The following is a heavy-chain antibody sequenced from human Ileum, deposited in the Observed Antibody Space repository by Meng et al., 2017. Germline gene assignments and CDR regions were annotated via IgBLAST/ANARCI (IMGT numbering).Heavy chain of an antibody. CDR2: ISKDGGAT. Sequence: GESLKISCAASGFKFTNYWMAWVRQAPGKRPEWVANISKDGGATYYMDSVKGRFTISRDNAKTSLDLHMNGLRADDTAVYYCARDATRGGDFDYWGQGALVTVSS. V-gene: IGHV3-7*01. J-gene: IGHJ4*02. CDR1: GFKFTNYW. CDR3: ARDATRGGDFDY. D-gene: IGHD2-2*01.